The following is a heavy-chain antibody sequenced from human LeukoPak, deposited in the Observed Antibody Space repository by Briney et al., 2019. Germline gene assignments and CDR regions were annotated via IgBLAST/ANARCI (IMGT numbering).Heavy chain of an antibody. CDR1: GYTFTSYA. D-gene: IGHD2-15*01. CDR2: INTNTGNP. CDR3: ASYCSGGSCLGAEYFQQ. J-gene: IGHJ1*01. Sequence: ASVKVSCKASGYTFTSYAMNWVRQAPGQGLEWMGWINTNTGNPTYAQGFTGRFVFSLDTSVSTAYLEISSLKAEDTAVYYCASYCSGGSCLGAEYFQQWGQGTLVTVSS. V-gene: IGHV7-4-1*02.